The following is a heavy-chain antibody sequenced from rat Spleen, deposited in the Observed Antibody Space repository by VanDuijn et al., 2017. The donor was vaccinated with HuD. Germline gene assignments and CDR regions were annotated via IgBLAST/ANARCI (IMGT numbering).Heavy chain of an antibody. CDR1: GYSITSSYR. V-gene: IGHV3-3*01. Sequence: VQLQESGPGLVKPSQSLSLTCSVTGYSITSSYRWNWIRKFPGNKLEWMGYINSAGSTNYNPSLKSRISITRDTSKNQFFLQVNSVTTEDTATYYCTRGPAPDYWGQGVMVTVSS. CDR2: INSAGST. CDR3: TRGPAPDY. J-gene: IGHJ2*01. D-gene: IGHD3-1*01.